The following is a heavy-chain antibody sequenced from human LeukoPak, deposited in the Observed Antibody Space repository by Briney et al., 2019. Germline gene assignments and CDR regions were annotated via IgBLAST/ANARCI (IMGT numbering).Heavy chain of an antibody. D-gene: IGHD3-16*01. CDR1: GYSFISYW. J-gene: IGHJ3*02. CDR2: IYPGDSDI. CDR3: ARPGSNDYVGAFDI. Sequence: GESLKISCKGSGYSFISYWIGWVRQMPGKGLELMGIIYPGDSDIRYSPSFQGQVTISADKSISTAYLQWSSLKASDTAMYFCARPGSNDYVGAFDIWGQGTMVTVSS. V-gene: IGHV5-51*01.